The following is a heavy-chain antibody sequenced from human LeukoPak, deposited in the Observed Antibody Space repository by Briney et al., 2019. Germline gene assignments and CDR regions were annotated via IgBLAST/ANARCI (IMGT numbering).Heavy chain of an antibody. CDR1: GDGFDDYW. J-gene: IGHJ5*02. Sequence: GESLKISCRVSGDGFDDYWIGWVRHMSGEGLQWVAIILPSSSLTHNSPSFQGRVSISADRAITTAYLQWNSLRTSDTAMHFCARRAQLARLVVDWFDPWGQGTLVTVSS. V-gene: IGHV5-51*01. D-gene: IGHD3-16*01. CDR2: ILPSSSLT. CDR3: ARRAQLARLVVDWFDP.